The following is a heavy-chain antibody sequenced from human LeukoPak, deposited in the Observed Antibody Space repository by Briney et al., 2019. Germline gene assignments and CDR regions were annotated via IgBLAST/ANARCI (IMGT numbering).Heavy chain of an antibody. CDR2: ISSRSSYK. CDR3: ARSVVQDAFDV. J-gene: IGHJ3*01. Sequence: GGSLRLSCAASGFTFNSYSMNWVRQAPGKGLEWVSPISSRSSYKYYADSLKGRFTISRDNAKNSLYLQMNSLRAEDTAVYYCARSVVQDAFDVWGQGTMVSVSS. D-gene: IGHD4-23*01. V-gene: IGHV3-21*01. CDR1: GFTFNSYS.